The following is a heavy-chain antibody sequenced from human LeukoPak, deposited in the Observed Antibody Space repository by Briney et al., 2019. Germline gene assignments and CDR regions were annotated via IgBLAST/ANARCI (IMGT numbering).Heavy chain of an antibody. Sequence: SETLSLTCIVSGDPISAYYWNWIRQSPGKGLEWIGYMYYSGSTNYNPSLKRRVSISVDTSKNQFSLNLRSVTAADTAVYYCARGAYCGGDCYSNPHDAFGIWGQGTMVTVSP. CDR1: GDPISAYY. V-gene: IGHV4-59*01. CDR2: MYYSGST. D-gene: IGHD2-21*02. CDR3: ARGAYCGGDCYSNPHDAFGI. J-gene: IGHJ3*02.